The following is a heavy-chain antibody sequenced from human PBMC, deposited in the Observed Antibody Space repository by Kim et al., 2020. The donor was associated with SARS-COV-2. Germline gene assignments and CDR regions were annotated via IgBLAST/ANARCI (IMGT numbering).Heavy chain of an antibody. Sequence: NKYYADSVKGRFTISRDNSKNTLYLQMNSLRAEDTAVYYCARERSGHFDYWGQGTLVTVSS. V-gene: IGHV3-33*01. CDR3: ARERSGHFDY. D-gene: IGHD2-15*01. CDR2: NK. J-gene: IGHJ4*02.